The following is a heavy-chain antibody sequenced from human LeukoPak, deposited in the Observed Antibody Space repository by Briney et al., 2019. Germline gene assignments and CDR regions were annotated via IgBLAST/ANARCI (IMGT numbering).Heavy chain of an antibody. Sequence: GASVKVSCTASGGTFSSYAISWVRQAPGQGLEWMGGIIPIFGTANYAQKFQGRVTITADESTSTAYMELSSLRSEDTAVYYCARVRYLEYYYGSGSYSDYWGQGTLVTVSS. J-gene: IGHJ4*02. V-gene: IGHV1-69*13. D-gene: IGHD3-10*01. CDR1: GGTFSSYA. CDR2: IIPIFGTA. CDR3: ARVRYLEYYYGSGSYSDY.